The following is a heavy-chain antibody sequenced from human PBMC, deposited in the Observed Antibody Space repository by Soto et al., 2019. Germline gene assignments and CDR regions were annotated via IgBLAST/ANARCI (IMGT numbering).Heavy chain of an antibody. CDR2: FSADIGNT. CDR1: GYTFTSYG. D-gene: IGHD3-10*01. Sequence: QCQLVQSGAELKKPGASVKVSCKASGYTFTSYGITWVRQAPGQGREWMGRFSADIGNTNYAQKRQGRVTMTTDTSTSTAYMELRSLRSDDTAVYYCARAWGYGSGSYRDYWGQGTLVTVAS. J-gene: IGHJ4*02. CDR3: ARAWGYGSGSYRDY. V-gene: IGHV1-18*01.